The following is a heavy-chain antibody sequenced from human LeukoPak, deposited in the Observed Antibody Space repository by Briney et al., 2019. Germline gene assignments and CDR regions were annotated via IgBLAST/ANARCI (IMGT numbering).Heavy chain of an antibody. J-gene: IGHJ4*02. V-gene: IGHV4-4*07. CDR3: ARGTEMTSFTGYYSFDY. CDR2: IYTGTT. Sequence: PSETLSLTCTVSGGSISTFFWTWIRQSAGKGLEWSGRIYTGTTYYNPSLESRATISVDTSNNRFSLKLTSLTAADTAVYYCARGTEMTSFTGYYSFDYWDRGSLVTVSS. D-gene: IGHD3-9*01. CDR1: GGSISTFF.